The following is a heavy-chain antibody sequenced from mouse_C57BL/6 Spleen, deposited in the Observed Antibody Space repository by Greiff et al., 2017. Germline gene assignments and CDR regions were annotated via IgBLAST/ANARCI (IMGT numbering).Heavy chain of an antibody. J-gene: IGHJ2*01. CDR1: GFSFNTYA. V-gene: IGHV10-1*01. CDR3: VRDYGSSLDY. Sequence: DVMLVESGGGLVQPKGSLKLSCAASGFSFNTYAMNWVRQAPGKGLEWVARIRSKSNNYATYYADSVKDSFTISRDDSESMLYLQMNNLKTEDTAMYYCVRDYGSSLDYWCQGTTLTVSS. D-gene: IGHD1-1*01. CDR2: IRSKSNNYAT.